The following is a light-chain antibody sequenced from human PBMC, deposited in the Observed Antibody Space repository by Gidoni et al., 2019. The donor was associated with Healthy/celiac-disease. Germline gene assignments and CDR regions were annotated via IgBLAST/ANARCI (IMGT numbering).Light chain of an antibody. CDR3: QQYGSSLLFT. CDR2: GAS. V-gene: IGKV3-20*01. J-gene: IGKJ3*01. CDR1: QSVSSNY. Sequence: EIVLTQSPGTLSLSPGERATLSCRASQSVSSNYLAWYQQKPGQAPRILIYGASSRATGIPDRFSGSGSGTDFTLTISRLEPEDFAVYYCQQYGSSLLFTFGPGTKVDIK.